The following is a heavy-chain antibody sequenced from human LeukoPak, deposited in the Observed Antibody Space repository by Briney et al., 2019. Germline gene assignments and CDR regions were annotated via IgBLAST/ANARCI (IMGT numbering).Heavy chain of an antibody. CDR1: GGSISSYY. V-gene: IGHV4-59*01. CDR3: AAATQWFGELRSYYFDY. D-gene: IGHD3-10*01. CDR2: IYYSGNT. J-gene: IGHJ4*02. Sequence: SETLSLTCTVSGGSISSYYWSWIRQPPGKGLEWIGEIYYSGNTNYNPSLKSRVIISVDKSKNKFSLNMSSVTAADTAVYYCAAATQWFGELRSYYFDYWGQGTLVTVSS.